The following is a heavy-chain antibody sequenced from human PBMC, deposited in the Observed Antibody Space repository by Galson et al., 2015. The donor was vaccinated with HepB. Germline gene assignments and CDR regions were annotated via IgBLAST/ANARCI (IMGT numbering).Heavy chain of an antibody. CDR1: GGSISSYY. Sequence: ETLSLTCTVSGGSISSYYWSWIRQPPGKGLEWIGYIYYSGSTNYNPSLKSRVTISVDTSKNQFSLKLSSVTAADTAVYYCARETSGSYYGLYYYYGMDVWGQGTTVTVSS. J-gene: IGHJ6*02. V-gene: IGHV4-59*01. CDR3: ARETSGSYYGLYYYYGMDV. CDR2: IYYSGST. D-gene: IGHD1-26*01.